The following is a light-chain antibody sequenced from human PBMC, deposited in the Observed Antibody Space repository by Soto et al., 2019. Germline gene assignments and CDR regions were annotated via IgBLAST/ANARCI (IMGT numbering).Light chain of an antibody. CDR2: LDS. J-gene: IGKJ5*01. Sequence: IVMTQSPLSLTVTPGEPASISCRSSQRLLHSNGYNYLEWYLQKPGQSPQLLINLDSDRASGVPDRFSGSGSGTDFTLKISRVEAEDVGVYYCMQGTHWPITFGQGTRLEIK. CDR1: QRLLHSNGYNY. CDR3: MQGTHWPIT. V-gene: IGKV2-28*01.